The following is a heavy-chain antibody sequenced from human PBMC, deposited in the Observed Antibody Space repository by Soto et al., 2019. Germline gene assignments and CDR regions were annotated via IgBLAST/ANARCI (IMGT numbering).Heavy chain of an antibody. V-gene: IGHV4-31*03. D-gene: IGHD6-19*01. Sequence: PSETLSLTCTVSGGSISSGGYYWSWIRQHPGKGLEWIGYIYYSGSTYYNPSLKSRVTISVDTSKNQFSLKLSSVTAADTAVYYRARESSGWFYFDYWGQGTLVTVSS. J-gene: IGHJ4*02. CDR1: GGSISSGGYY. CDR3: ARESSGWFYFDY. CDR2: IYYSGST.